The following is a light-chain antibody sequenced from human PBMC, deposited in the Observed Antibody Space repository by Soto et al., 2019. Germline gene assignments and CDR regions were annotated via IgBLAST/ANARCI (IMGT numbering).Light chain of an antibody. CDR2: EVV. CDR3: MSYTSSSTYV. V-gene: IGLV2-14*01. CDR1: SSDVGGYTY. J-gene: IGLJ1*01. Sequence: QSALTQPASVSGSPGQSITISCTGTSSDVGGYTYVSWYQQRPGKAPKLIIFEVVNRPSGVSNRFSGSKSGNTASLTISGLQDEDGADYYCMSYTSSSTYVFGTGTKLTVL.